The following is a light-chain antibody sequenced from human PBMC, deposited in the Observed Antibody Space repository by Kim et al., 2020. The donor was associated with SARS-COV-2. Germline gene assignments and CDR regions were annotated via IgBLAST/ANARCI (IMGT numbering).Light chain of an antibody. CDR3: AGWDDSLNAEV. Sequence: QSVLTQSPSVSGTPGQRVTISCSGSSSNLGTNSVHWYQQFPGTAPEVLIYKNNQRPSGVPDRFSGSKSGTSASLAISGLQSEDEGDYYCAGWDDSLNAEVFGGGTQLTVL. CDR1: SSNLGTNS. J-gene: IGLJ3*02. CDR2: KNN. V-gene: IGLV1-44*01.